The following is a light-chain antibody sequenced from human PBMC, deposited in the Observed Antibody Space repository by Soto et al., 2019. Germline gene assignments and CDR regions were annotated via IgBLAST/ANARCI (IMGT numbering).Light chain of an antibody. CDR1: QSVSSSY. V-gene: IGKV3-20*01. CDR3: QQYGGSPWT. Sequence: EIVLTQSPGTLSLSPGERATFSCRASQSVSSSYLAWYQQKPGQAPRLLIYGASSRATGIPDRFSGSGSGTDFTLTISRLGPEDFAVYYCQQYGGSPWTFGQGTKVDIK. CDR2: GAS. J-gene: IGKJ1*01.